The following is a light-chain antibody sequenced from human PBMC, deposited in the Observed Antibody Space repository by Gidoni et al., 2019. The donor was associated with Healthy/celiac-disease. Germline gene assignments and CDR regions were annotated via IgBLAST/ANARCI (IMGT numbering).Light chain of an antibody. CDR3: QQRSNWPPPT. Sequence: EIVLTQSPATLSLSPGARATLSCRASQSVSSYSAWYQQKPGQAPRLLIYDASNRATGIPARFSGSGSGTDFTLTISSLEPEDFAVYYCQQRSNWPPPTFGGGTKVEIK. V-gene: IGKV3-11*01. J-gene: IGKJ4*01. CDR1: QSVSSY. CDR2: DAS.